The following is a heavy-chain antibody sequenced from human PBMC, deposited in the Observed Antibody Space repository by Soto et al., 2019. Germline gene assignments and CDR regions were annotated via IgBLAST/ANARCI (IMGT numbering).Heavy chain of an antibody. CDR2: IDTSSTKI. V-gene: IGHV3-11*01. CDR1: GYTFSDYY. CDR3: ASHYDMWSGYLSPVDY. Sequence: QVQLVESGGHLVKRGGSLRLSCAASGYTFSDYYMSWIRQAPGKGLEWISYIDTSSTKIYYADSVKGRFTISRDNAKNSLYLEMNSLRDEDTAVYYCASHYDMWSGYLSPVDYWGQGTLVTVSS. J-gene: IGHJ4*02. D-gene: IGHD3-3*01.